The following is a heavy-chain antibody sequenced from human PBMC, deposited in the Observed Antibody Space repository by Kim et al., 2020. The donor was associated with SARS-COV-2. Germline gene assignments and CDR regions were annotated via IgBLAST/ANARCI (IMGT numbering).Heavy chain of an antibody. CDR1: GGSISSSSYY. Sequence: SETLSLTCTVSGGSISSSSYYWGWIRQPPGKGLEWIGSIYYSGSTYYNPSLKSRVTISVDTSKNQFSLKLSSVTAADTAVYYCARNGILTGYYWWGQGTLVTVSS. CDR2: IYYSGST. D-gene: IGHD3-9*01. V-gene: IGHV4-39*01. CDR3: ARNGILTGYYW. J-gene: IGHJ4*02.